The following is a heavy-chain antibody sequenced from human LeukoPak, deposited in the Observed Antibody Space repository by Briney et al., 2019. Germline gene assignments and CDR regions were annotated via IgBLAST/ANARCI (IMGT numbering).Heavy chain of an antibody. D-gene: IGHD1-14*01. CDR3: ARGGNRAKYYFDY. CDR1: GFTFSSYT. J-gene: IGHJ4*02. Sequence: PGGSLRLSCAASGFTFSSYTMHWVRQAPGKGLEWVAVVSHDGSNKYYADSVRGRFTISRDNSKNTLYLQMNSLRAEDTAVYYCARGGNRAKYYFDYWGQGTLVTVSS. CDR2: VSHDGSNK. V-gene: IGHV3-30*04.